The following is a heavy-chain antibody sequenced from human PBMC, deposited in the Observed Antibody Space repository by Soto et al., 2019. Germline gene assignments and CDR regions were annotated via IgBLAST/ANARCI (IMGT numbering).Heavy chain of an antibody. J-gene: IGHJ4*02. CDR2: IYWDDDK. V-gene: IGHV2-5*02. CDR1: GFSLTTSGAG. Sequence: QITLKESGPTLVKPTQTLTLTCTFAGFSLTTSGAGVGWIRQSPGKALECLALIYWDDDKRLSPSLRTRLTITKDTSKNHVVLTLANVDPADTAKYFCAHRRRLGSGNPYKPPYYDYWGQGILGVVSS. CDR3: AHRRRLGSGNPYKPPYYDY. D-gene: IGHD3-10*01.